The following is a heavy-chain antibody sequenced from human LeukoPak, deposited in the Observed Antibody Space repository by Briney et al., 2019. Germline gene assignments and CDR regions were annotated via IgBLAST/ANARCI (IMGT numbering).Heavy chain of an antibody. CDR2: INPNSGGT. D-gene: IGHD3-22*01. CDR1: GYTFTGYY. Sequence: ASVKVSCKASGYTFTGYYMHWVRQAPGQGLEWMGWINPNSGGTNYAQKFQGRVTMTRDTSISTAYMELSRLRSDDTAVYYCARVKYYYDGSVYYANDYWGQGPLVTVSS. CDR3: ARVKYYYDGSVYYANDY. J-gene: IGHJ4*02. V-gene: IGHV1-2*02.